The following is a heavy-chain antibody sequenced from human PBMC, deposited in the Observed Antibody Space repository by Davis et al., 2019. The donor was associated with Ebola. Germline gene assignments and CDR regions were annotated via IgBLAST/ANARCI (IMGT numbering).Heavy chain of an antibody. Sequence: PGGSLRLSCAASGFTFSDYNMNWVRQAPGKGLEWVSYISSSSRTIYYAASVKGRFTISRDNAQNSLYLQMNSLRDEDTAVYYCARDDRWLPDYWGQGTLVTVSS. J-gene: IGHJ4*02. CDR1: GFTFSDYN. V-gene: IGHV3-48*02. CDR3: ARDDRWLPDY. D-gene: IGHD6-19*01. CDR2: ISSSSRTI.